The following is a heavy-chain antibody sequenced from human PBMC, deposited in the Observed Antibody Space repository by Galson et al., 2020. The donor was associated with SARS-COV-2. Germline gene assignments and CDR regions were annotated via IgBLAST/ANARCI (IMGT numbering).Heavy chain of an antibody. CDR2: ISWNSGSI. CDR1: GFTFDDYA. V-gene: IGHV3-9*01. Sequence: GGSLRLSCAASGFTFDDYAMHWVRQAPGKGLEWVSGISWNSGSIGYADSVKGRFTISRDNAKNSLYLQMNSLRAEDTALYYCAKDEGDYVWGTLQNWGQGTLVTVSS. J-gene: IGHJ4*02. CDR3: AKDEGDYVWGTLQN. D-gene: IGHD3-16*01.